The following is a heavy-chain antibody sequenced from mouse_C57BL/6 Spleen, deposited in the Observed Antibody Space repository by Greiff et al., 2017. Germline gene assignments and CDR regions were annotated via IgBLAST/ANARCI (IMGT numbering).Heavy chain of an antibody. Sequence: EVKLQESGAELVKPGASVKLSCTASGFNIKDYYMHWVKQRTEQGLEWIGRIDPEDGETTYAPKFQGKATITADPSSNTAYLQLSSLTSEDTAVYYCAREGDGDWYFDVWGTGTTVTVSS. CDR3: AREGDGDWYFDV. J-gene: IGHJ1*03. D-gene: IGHD3-3*01. CDR1: GFNIKDYY. V-gene: IGHV14-2*01. CDR2: IDPEDGET.